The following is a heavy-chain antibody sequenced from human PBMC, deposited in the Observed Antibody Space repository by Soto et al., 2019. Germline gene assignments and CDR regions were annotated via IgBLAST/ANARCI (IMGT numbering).Heavy chain of an antibody. CDR3: XXXXXXXXXDV. J-gene: IGHJ6*02. Sequence: QVQLVQSGAEVKKPGASVKVSCKASGYTFTSYGISWVRQAPGQGLEWMGWISAYNGNTNYAQKLQGRVTMTTDTXXXXXXXXXXXXXXXXXXXXXXXXXXXXXXXDVWGQGTTVTVSS. CDR1: GYTFTSYG. V-gene: IGHV1-18*01. CDR2: ISAYNGNT.